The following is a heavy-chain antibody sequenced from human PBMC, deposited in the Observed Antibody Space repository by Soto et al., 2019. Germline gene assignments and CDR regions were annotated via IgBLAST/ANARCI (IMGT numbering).Heavy chain of an antibody. D-gene: IGHD6-6*01. V-gene: IGHV4-39*01. J-gene: IGHJ5*02. Sequence: QLQLQESGPGLVKPSETLSLTCTVSGGSISSSSYYWGWIRQPPGKGLEWIGSIYYSGSTYYNPSLKSRVTISVDTSKNQFSLKLSSVTAADTAVYYCARLKSSSSLRFDPWGQGTLVTVSS. CDR3: ARLKSSSSLRFDP. CDR1: GGSISSSSYY. CDR2: IYYSGST.